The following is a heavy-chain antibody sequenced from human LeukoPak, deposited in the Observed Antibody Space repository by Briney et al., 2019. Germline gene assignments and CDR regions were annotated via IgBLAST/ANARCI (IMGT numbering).Heavy chain of an antibody. J-gene: IGHJ4*02. CDR1: GYSFINYW. V-gene: IGHV5-51*01. CDR3: ARRPYCTGDSCYRNFEY. D-gene: IGHD2-15*01. CDR2: IYPWDSDT. Sequence: GESLKISCKGSGYSFINYWIAWVRQMPGKGLEWMGIIYPWDSDTRYSPSFQGQVTISADKSISTAYLQWSSLKASDTAVYYCARRPYCTGDSCYRNFEYWGQGTLVTVSS.